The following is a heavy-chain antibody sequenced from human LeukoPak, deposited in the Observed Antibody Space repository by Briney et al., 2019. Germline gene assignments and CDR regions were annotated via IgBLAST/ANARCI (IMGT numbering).Heavy chain of an antibody. CDR2: ISSSGSTI. CDR3: AREGGATDYYYYYYMDV. D-gene: IGHD1-26*01. CDR1: GFTFSSYE. Sequence: GGSLRLSCAASGFTFSSYEMNWVRQAPGKGLEWVSYISSSGSTIYYADSVKGRFTISRDNAKNSLYLQMNSLSAEDTAVYYCAREGGATDYYYYYYMDVWGKGTTVTVSS. J-gene: IGHJ6*03. V-gene: IGHV3-48*03.